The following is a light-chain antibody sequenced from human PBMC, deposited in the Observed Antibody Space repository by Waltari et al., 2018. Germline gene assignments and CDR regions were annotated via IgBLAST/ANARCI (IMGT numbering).Light chain of an antibody. Sequence: DIVMTQSPDSLAVSLGERATIHCKSSQSVLYTTNNKNYLAWYQQKPGQPPKLLLYWASTREYGVPDRFSGSGSGTNFTLTISSLQAEDVAVYYCQQYHSPPQTFGGGTKVEIK. CDR1: QSVLYTTNNKNY. V-gene: IGKV4-1*01. CDR3: QQYHSPPQT. CDR2: WAS. J-gene: IGKJ4*01.